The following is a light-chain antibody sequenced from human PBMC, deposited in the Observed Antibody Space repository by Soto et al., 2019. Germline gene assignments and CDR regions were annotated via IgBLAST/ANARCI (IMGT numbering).Light chain of an antibody. V-gene: IGLV2-11*01. CDR1: SSDVDGYNF. CDR2: DVR. CDR3: CSYAGTYTLWV. J-gene: IGLJ3*02. Sequence: ALTQPRSVSGSPGQSVTISCTGTSSDVDGYNFVSWYQQYPGKAPKLIIYDVRKRPSGVPDRFSGSKSGNAASLTISGLXAEDEADYYCCSYAGTYTLWVFGGGTKVTVL.